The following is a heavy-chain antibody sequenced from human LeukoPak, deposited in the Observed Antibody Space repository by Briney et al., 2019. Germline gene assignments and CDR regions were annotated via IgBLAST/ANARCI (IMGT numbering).Heavy chain of an antibody. Sequence: SQTLSLTCTVSGGSISSGSYYWSWIRQPAGKGLEWIGRIYTSGSTNYNPSLKSRVTISVDTSKNQFSLKLSSVTAADTAVYYCARGPGDYFDYWGQGTLVTVSS. V-gene: IGHV4-61*02. CDR2: IYTSGST. J-gene: IGHJ4*02. CDR3: ARGPGDYFDY. CDR1: GGSISSGSYY.